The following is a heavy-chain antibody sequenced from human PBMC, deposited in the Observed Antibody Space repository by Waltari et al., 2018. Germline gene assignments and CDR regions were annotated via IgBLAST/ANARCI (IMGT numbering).Heavy chain of an antibody. D-gene: IGHD2-21*01. CDR3: ARDGGAYCGGDCYSNWFDP. J-gene: IGHJ5*02. V-gene: IGHV1-69*13. CDR1: GGTFSSYA. CDR2: IIPSFGTA. Sequence: QVQLVQSGAEVKKPGSSVKVSCKASGGTFSSYAISWVRQAPGQGLEWMGGIIPSFGTANYAQKFQGRVTITADESTSTAYMELSSLRSEDTAVYYCARDGGAYCGGDCYSNWFDPWGQGTLVTVSS.